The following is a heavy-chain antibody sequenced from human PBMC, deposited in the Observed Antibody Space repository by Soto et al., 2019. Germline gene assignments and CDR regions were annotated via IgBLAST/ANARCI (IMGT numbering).Heavy chain of an antibody. V-gene: IGHV4-59*01. CDR1: GGSISSFY. D-gene: IGHD6-19*01. Sequence: SETLSLTCTVSGGSISSFYWSWIRQPPGKGLEWIGYISYSGTTNYNPSLKSRVTISVDTSKNQFSLKLSSVTAADTAVYYCARDQGGGWSNIDYWGQGTLVTVSS. CDR2: ISYSGTT. CDR3: ARDQGGGWSNIDY. J-gene: IGHJ4*02.